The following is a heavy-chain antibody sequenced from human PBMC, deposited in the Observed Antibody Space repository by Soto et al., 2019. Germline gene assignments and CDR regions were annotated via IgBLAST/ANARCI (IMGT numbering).Heavy chain of an antibody. D-gene: IGHD1-20*01. CDR3: ARYIWYFDL. CDR1: GFTFSNAA. CDR2: ISSNGGST. J-gene: IGHJ2*01. Sequence: GGSLRLSCAASGFTFSNAAMNWVRQAPGKGLEYVSAISSNGGSTYYANSVKGRFTISRDNSKNTLYLQMGSLRAEDMAVYYCARYIWYFDLWGRGTLVTVS. V-gene: IGHV3-64*01.